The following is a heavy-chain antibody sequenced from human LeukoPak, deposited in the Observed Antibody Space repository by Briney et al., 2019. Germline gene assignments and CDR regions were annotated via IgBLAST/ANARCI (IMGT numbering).Heavy chain of an antibody. D-gene: IGHD3-9*01. CDR3: ARDSVNPDSSTGRSGLGAFDM. CDR1: GGSISSYY. CDR2: ISHSGST. J-gene: IGHJ3*02. V-gene: IGHV4-59*01. Sequence: SETLSLTCTVSGGSISSYYWTWIRQPPGKGLEQLGYISHSGSTNHNPSLKSRVTISVHTSKNQFYLKLSSVTAADSAVYYCARDSVNPDSSTGRSGLGAFDMWGQGTVVSVS.